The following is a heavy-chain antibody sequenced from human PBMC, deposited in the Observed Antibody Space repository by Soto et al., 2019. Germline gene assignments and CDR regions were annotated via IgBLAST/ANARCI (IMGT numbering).Heavy chain of an antibody. CDR1: GFTFSSYD. V-gene: IGHV3-48*03. CDR2: ISSSGSTI. J-gene: IGHJ3*02. CDR3: ARQDDVYDSGGYYNAIDI. D-gene: IGHD3-10*01. Sequence: GGSLRLSCAASGFTFSSYDMNWVRQAPGKGLEWVSYISSSGSTIYYADSVKGRFTSSRDNAKNSLYLQMNCLRAEDTAVYYCARQDDVYDSGGYYNAIDIGGQGTRVTVSS.